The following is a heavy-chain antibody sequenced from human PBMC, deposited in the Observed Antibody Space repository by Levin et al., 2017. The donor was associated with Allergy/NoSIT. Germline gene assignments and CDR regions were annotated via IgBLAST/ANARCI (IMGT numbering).Heavy chain of an antibody. J-gene: IGHJ3*02. Sequence: GESLKISCKASGYTFTNYGISWVRQAPGQGLEWMGWISCYNGNAISAQKLQGRVIMTTDTSTSTAYMELRSLRSDDTAVYYCARDLDEWLRLNPIVGSTHDAFDICGPGTMVTVSS. CDR1: GYTFTNYG. V-gene: IGHV1-18*01. CDR2: ISCYNGNA. CDR3: ARDLDEWLRLNPIVGSTHDAFDI. D-gene: IGHD5-12*01.